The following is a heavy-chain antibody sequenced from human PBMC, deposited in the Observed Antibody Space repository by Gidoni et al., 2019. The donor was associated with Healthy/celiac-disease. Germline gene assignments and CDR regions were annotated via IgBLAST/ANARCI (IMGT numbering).Heavy chain of an antibody. CDR2: IRGDGYST. Sequence: VQLVESGGGVVQLGGSLRLFCVASESTFAVYAMHGGRHSPGKGLEWVSLIRGDGYSTYYADSVKGRFTISRDNSKNSLYLQMNSLRTEDTALYFCAKGSWGPQRRNAFDIWGQGTMVTVSS. D-gene: IGHD1-1*01. CDR1: ESTFAVYA. V-gene: IGHV3-43*02. CDR3: AKGSWGPQRRNAFDI. J-gene: IGHJ3*02.